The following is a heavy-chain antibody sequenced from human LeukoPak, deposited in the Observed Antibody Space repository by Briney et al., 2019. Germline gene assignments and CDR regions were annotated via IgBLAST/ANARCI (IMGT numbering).Heavy chain of an antibody. D-gene: IGHD3-10*01. CDR1: GGSISSYY. J-gene: IGHJ4*02. Sequence: SETLSLTCTVSGGSISSYYWSWIRQPAGKGLEWIGRVYTSGSTNYNPSLKSRVTISVDTSKNQFSLKLSSVTAADTAVYYCARELYYYGSGSYSYYFDYWGQGTLVTVSS. CDR2: VYTSGST. CDR3: ARELYYYGSGSYSYYFDY. V-gene: IGHV4-4*07.